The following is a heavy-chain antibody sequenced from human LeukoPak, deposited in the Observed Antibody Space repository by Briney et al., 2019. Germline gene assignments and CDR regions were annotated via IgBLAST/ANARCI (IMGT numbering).Heavy chain of an antibody. CDR2: IYDSGST. V-gene: IGHV4-59*01. CDR1: GGSISGYY. J-gene: IGHJ6*02. Sequence: SETLSLTCAVSGGSISGYYWSWIRQPPGTGLEWIGYIYDSGSTNYNPSLKSRVTISVDTSKNQFSLKLNSVTAADTAVYYCARVGGTNFYYYGLDVWGQGTTVTVSS. CDR3: ARVGGTNFYYYGLDV. D-gene: IGHD3-3*01.